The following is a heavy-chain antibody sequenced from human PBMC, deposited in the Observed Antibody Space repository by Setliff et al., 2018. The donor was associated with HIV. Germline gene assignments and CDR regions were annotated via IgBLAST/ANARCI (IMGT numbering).Heavy chain of an antibody. CDR2: INHSGST. Sequence: GSLRLSCAASGFTFSSYSMNWVRQPPGKGLEWIGEINHSGSTYYNPSLKSRVTMSVDKSRNQFPLKVSSVTAAATAVYYCARVSSTYWYSIFRNYYYHMDVWGKGTTVTVSS. J-gene: IGHJ6*03. CDR3: ARVSSTYWYSIFRNYYYHMDV. D-gene: IGHD2-8*02. CDR1: GFTFSSYS. V-gene: IGHV4-34*01.